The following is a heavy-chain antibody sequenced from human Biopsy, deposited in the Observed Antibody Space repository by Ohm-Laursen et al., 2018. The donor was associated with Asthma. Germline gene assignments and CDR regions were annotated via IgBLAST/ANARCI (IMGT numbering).Heavy chain of an antibody. Sequence: SLRLSCAASGFTFSSYGMHWVRQAPGKGLEWVAVISYDGSNKYYADSVKGRFTISGDNSKNTLYLQMNSLGAEDTAVYYCAKAERYFDWYWFDPWGQGTLVTVSS. CDR2: ISYDGSNK. D-gene: IGHD3-9*01. V-gene: IGHV3-30*18. CDR1: GFTFSSYG. CDR3: AKAERYFDWYWFDP. J-gene: IGHJ5*02.